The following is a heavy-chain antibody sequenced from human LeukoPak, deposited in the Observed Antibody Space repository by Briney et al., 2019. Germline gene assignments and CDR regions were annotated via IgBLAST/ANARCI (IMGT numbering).Heavy chain of an antibody. CDR1: GFTFSSYW. V-gene: IGHV3-7*04. D-gene: IGHD6-19*01. CDR3: ARHSSGWYAFDI. CDR2: IKQDGSEK. Sequence: GALRLSCAASGFTFSSYWMSWVRQAPGKGLEWVANIKQDGSEKYYVDSVKGRFTISRDNAKNSLYLQMNSLRAEDTAVYYCARHSSGWYAFDIWGQGTMVTVSS. J-gene: IGHJ3*02.